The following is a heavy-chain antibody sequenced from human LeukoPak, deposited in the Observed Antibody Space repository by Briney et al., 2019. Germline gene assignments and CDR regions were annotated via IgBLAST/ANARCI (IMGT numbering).Heavy chain of an antibody. CDR2: ISGSGVST. CDR1: GFKFDDYG. D-gene: IGHD4-17*01. J-gene: IGHJ4*02. Sequence: GGSLRLSCTASGFKFDDYGMTWVRQAPGKGLEWVSAISGSGVSTYYADSVKGRFTISRDKSKNTLYLQMNSLRAEDTAVYYCAKYHGENLDPNAFDYWGQGTLVTVSS. CDR3: AKYHGENLDPNAFDY. V-gene: IGHV3-23*01.